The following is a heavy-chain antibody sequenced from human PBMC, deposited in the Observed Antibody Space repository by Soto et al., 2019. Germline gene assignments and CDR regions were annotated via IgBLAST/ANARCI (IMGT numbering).Heavy chain of an antibody. CDR1: GFTFSSYA. Sequence: EVQLLESGGGLVQPGGSLRLSCAASGFTFSSYAMNWVRQAPGKGLEWVSVISGTGGITYHAYSVKGRFTISRDNSKNTLYLQMDSLRAEDTAVYFCAKEETVISHYYYYYGMDVWGQGTTVTVSS. CDR2: ISGTGGIT. J-gene: IGHJ6*02. D-gene: IGHD4-4*01. CDR3: AKEETVISHYYYYYGMDV. V-gene: IGHV3-23*01.